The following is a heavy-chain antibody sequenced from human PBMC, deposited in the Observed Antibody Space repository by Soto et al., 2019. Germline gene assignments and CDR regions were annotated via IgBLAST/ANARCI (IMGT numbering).Heavy chain of an antibody. D-gene: IGHD1-26*01. CDR3: ATVFSGIEVATLDS. CDR2: FSPDDGKP. J-gene: IGHJ4*02. CDR1: GYTLTDFS. V-gene: IGHV1-24*01. Sequence: QVQLVQSGAEVKKPGASVKVSCRLSGYTLTDFSINWVRQAPGKGLEWLGGFSPDDGKPIYAQSFQGRVTLTEDTSTDTAYMDLYSLRSEDTAIYYCATVFSGIEVATLDSWGQGTLVTVSS.